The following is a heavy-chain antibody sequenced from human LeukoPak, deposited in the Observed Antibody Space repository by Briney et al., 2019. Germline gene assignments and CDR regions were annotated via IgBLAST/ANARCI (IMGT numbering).Heavy chain of an antibody. V-gene: IGHV3-48*03. CDR1: GFTFCTFE. D-gene: IGHD6-6*01. CDR2: ISSGGGAV. Sequence: WGSLRLSFAGPGFTFCTFEFNWVRPGPGKGVEWGASISSGGGAVYYADSVKGRFTISRDNAKNSLYLQMNSLRGEDTAVYSCARSKIGAALLDYWGQGTLVTVSS. CDR3: ARSKIGAALLDY. J-gene: IGHJ4*02.